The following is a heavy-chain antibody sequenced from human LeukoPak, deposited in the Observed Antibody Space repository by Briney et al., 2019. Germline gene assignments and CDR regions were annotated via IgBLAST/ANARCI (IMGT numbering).Heavy chain of an antibody. J-gene: IGHJ5*02. Sequence: GGSLRLSCVASGFTFSNYVMSWVRQAPGKGLEWVSSISSSSSYIYYADSVKGRFTISRDNAKNSLYLQMNSLRAEDTAVYYCARPTYYYGSGSQDNWFDPWGQGTLVTVSS. V-gene: IGHV3-21*01. CDR3: ARPTYYYGSGSQDNWFDP. D-gene: IGHD3-10*01. CDR1: GFTFSNYV. CDR2: ISSSSSYI.